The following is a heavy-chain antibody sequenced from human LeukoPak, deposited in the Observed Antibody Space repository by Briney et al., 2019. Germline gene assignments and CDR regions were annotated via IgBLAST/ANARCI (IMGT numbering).Heavy chain of an antibody. Sequence: PGGSLRLSCAASGFTFSSYVMSWVRQAPGKGLEWVSGISGSGGSTNYADSVKGRFTISRDNSKNTLYLQMNSLRAEDTAVYYCAKDTPYCSSTSCYEERWFDPWGQGTLVTVSS. CDR2: ISGSGGST. V-gene: IGHV3-23*01. D-gene: IGHD2-2*01. CDR3: AKDTPYCSSTSCYEERWFDP. CDR1: GFTFSSYV. J-gene: IGHJ5*02.